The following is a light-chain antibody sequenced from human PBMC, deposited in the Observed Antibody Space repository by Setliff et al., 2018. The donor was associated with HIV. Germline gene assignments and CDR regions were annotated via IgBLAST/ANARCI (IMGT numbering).Light chain of an antibody. Sequence: QSVLTQPASVSGSPGQSITISCTGTNNDVGGYNFVSWYQQHPGKAPKLMIYDVSTRPSGVSNRFSGSKSGNTASLIISGLQAEDEADYYCSSYTTISTYIFESGTKVTVL. CDR3: SSYTTISTYI. V-gene: IGLV2-14*03. J-gene: IGLJ1*01. CDR2: DVS. CDR1: NNDVGGYNF.